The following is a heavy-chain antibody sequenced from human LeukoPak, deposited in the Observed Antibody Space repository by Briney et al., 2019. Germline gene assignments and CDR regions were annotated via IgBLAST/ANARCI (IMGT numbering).Heavy chain of an antibody. J-gene: IGHJ4*02. V-gene: IGHV3-23*01. CDR1: GFTFRSHA. Sequence: GGSLRLSCAASGFTFRSHAMSWVRQAPGKGLEWVSAISGSGGSTYYADSVKGRFTISRGNSKNTLYLQMNSLRAEDTAVYYCAKSDDYGDSGYFDYWGQGTLVTVSS. D-gene: IGHD4-17*01. CDR3: AKSDDYGDSGYFDY. CDR2: ISGSGGST.